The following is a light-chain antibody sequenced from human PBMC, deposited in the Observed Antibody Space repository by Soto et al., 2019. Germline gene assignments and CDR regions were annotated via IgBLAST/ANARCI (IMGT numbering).Light chain of an antibody. CDR1: SSDVGGYNY. CDR2: DVT. Sequence: QSVLTQPRSVSGSPGQSVTISCTGTSSDVGGYNYVSWYQQHPGKAPKLMIYDVTKRPSGVPYRFSGSKSGNTASLTISGLQAEDEADYYCCSYAGSYPLVFGGGTKVTVL. J-gene: IGLJ2*01. V-gene: IGLV2-11*01. CDR3: CSYAGSYPLV.